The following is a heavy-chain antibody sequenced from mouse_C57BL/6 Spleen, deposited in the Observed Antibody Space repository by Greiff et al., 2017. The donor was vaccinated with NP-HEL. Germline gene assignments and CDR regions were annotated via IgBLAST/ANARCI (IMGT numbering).Heavy chain of an antibody. CDR3: ARGNYSNPAWFAY. CDR1: GYTFTSYG. CDR2: IYPRSGNT. D-gene: IGHD2-5*01. V-gene: IGHV1-81*01. Sequence: QVQLQQSGAELARPGASVKLSCKASGYTFTSYGISWVKQRTGQGLEWIGEIYPRSGNTYYNEKFKGKATLTADKSSSTAYMELRSLTSEDSAVYFCARGNYSNPAWFAYWGQGTLVTVSA. J-gene: IGHJ3*01.